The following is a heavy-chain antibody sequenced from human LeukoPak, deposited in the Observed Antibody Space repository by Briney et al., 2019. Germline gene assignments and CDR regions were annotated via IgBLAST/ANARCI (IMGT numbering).Heavy chain of an antibody. CDR1: GFTFSSYE. V-gene: IGHV3-48*03. D-gene: IGHD3-22*01. J-gene: IGHJ6*02. CDR3: ARERTTYYYDSSGSSGRNYYYYGMDV. CDR2: ISSSGSTI. Sequence: PGGSLRLSCAASGFTFSSYEMNWVRQAPGKGLEWVSYISSSGSTIYYADSVKGRFTISRDNAKNSLYLQMNSLRAEDTAVYYCARERTTYYYDSSGSSGRNYYYYGMDVWGQGTTVTVSS.